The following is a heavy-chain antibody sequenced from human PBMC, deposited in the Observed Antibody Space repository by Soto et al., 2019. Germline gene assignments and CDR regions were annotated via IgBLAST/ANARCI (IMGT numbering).Heavy chain of an antibody. CDR3: ARDLGAYYYDSSGYDGGDY. J-gene: IGHJ4*02. CDR2: IIPIFGTA. D-gene: IGHD3-22*01. CDR1: GGAFSSYS. V-gene: IGHV1-69*13. Sequence: SVKVCSKASGGAFSSYSISWARQAPGQGLEWMGGIIPIFGTANYAQKFQGRVTITADESTSTAYMELSSLRSEDTAVYYCARDLGAYYYDSSGYDGGDYWGQGTLVTVSS.